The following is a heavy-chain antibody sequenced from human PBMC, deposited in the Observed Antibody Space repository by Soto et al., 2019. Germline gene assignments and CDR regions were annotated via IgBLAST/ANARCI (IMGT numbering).Heavy chain of an antibody. CDR2: ISGSGGST. CDR3: ARGGHYDFWSGYYANALDI. D-gene: IGHD3-3*01. CDR1: VFTFSSYA. Sequence: WGSLLLACAASVFTFSSYAMSWVRQAPGRGLEWASPISGSGGSTYYADSVKGRFTISIDNSKNTLYLQMNSLRAEDTAVYYCARGGHYDFWSGYYANALDIWGQGTLFTVSS. J-gene: IGHJ3*02. V-gene: IGHV3-23*01.